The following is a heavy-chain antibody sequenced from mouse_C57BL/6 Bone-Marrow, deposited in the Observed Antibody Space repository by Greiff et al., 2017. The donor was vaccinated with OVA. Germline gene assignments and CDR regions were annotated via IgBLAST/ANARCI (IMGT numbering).Heavy chain of an antibody. CDR1: GYTFTSYW. CDR2: IHPNSGST. V-gene: IGHV1-64*01. D-gene: IGHD2-2*01. Sequence: QVQLQQPGAELVKPGASVKLSCKASGYTFTSYWMHWVKQRPGQGLEWIGMIHPNSGSTNYNEKFKSKATLTVDKSSSTAYMQLSSLTSEDSAVYDCARKGYYGYDWYFGVWGTGTTVTVSS. CDR3: ARKGYYGYDWYFGV. J-gene: IGHJ1*03.